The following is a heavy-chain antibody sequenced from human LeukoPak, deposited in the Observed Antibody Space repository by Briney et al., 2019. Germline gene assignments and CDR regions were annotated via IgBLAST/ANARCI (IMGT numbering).Heavy chain of an antibody. CDR3: ARESSPEDAFDI. Sequence: GGSLRLSCAASGFTFSSYSMNWVRQAPGKGLEWVSSISSSSSYIYYADSVKGRFTISRDNPKNSLYLQMNSLRAEDTAVYYCARESSPEDAFDIWGQGTMVTVSS. J-gene: IGHJ3*02. CDR1: GFTFSSYS. V-gene: IGHV3-21*01. CDR2: ISSSSSYI.